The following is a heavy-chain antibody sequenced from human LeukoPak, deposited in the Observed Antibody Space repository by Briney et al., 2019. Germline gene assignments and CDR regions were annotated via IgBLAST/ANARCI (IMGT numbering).Heavy chain of an antibody. CDR3: ARADYYDSSGYSLGY. CDR1: GFTFSSYA. V-gene: IGHV3-30*04. CDR2: ISYDGSNK. J-gene: IGHJ4*02. D-gene: IGHD3-22*01. Sequence: GGSLRLSCAASGFTFSSYAMHWVRQAPGKGLEWVAVISYDGSNKYYADSVKGRFTISRDNSKNTLYLQMNSLRAEDTAVYYCARADYYDSSGYSLGYWGQGTLVTVSS.